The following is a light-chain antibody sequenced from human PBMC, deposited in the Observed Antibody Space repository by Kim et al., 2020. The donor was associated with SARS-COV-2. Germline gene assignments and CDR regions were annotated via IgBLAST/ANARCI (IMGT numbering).Light chain of an antibody. J-gene: IGKJ4*01. CDR1: QTVSNN. CDR2: EAS. CDR3: QQYNRWPLT. V-gene: IGKV3-15*01. Sequence: VSPGESATLSCSASQTVSNNLAWYQQKPGQTPRLLTYEASTRATGIPTRFSGSGSGTEFTLTISSLQSEDFAVYYCQQYNRWPLTFGGGTKVDIK.